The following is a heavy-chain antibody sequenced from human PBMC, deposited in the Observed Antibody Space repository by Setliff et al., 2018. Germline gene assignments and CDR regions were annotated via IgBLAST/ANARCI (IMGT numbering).Heavy chain of an antibody. J-gene: IGHJ3*01. CDR3: VREYSGGGLT. Sequence: ASVKVSCKASGYTFTSYGFSWVRQAPGQGLEWVGRISVYNGNTNYGQKYQGRVAMTTDTSTNTVYMELRSLRSDDTAVYFCVREYSGGGLTWGQGTMVTVSS. D-gene: IGHD1-26*01. V-gene: IGHV1-18*01. CDR2: ISVYNGNT. CDR1: GYTFTSYG.